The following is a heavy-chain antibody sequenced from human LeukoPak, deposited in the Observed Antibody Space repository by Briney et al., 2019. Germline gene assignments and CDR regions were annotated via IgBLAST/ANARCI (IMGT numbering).Heavy chain of an antibody. J-gene: IGHJ3*02. D-gene: IGHD2-15*01. Sequence: SETLSLTCSGSGDSLSSGGYYWSWIRQHPGKGLEYIGYIYHTGGTYYNPSLKSRVTISVDTSNNQFSPKLNSVSAADTAVYYCARSGYCSGGNCYSNNAFDIWGQGTVVTVSS. V-gene: IGHV4-31*03. CDR1: GDSLSSGGYY. CDR2: IYHTGGT. CDR3: ARSGYCSGGNCYSNNAFDI.